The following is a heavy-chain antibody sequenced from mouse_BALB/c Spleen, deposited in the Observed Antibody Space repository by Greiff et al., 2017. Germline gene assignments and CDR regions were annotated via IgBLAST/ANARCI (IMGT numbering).Heavy chain of an antibody. V-gene: IGHV1-7*01. J-gene: IGHJ4*01. Sequence: QVQLQQSGAELAKPGASVKMSCKASGYTFTSYWMHWVKQRPGQGLEWIGYINPSTGYTEYNQKFKDKATITADTSSNTAYLQLSSLTSEDTAVYYCALLRDYYAMDYWGQGTSVTVAS. CDR2: INPSTGYT. CDR3: ALLRDYYAMDY. D-gene: IGHD2-1*01. CDR1: GYTFTSYW.